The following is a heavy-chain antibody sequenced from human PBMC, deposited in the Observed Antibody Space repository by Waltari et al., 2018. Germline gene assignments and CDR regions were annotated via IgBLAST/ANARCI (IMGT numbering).Heavy chain of an antibody. CDR1: GFTLSSYS. Sequence: EVQLVESGGGLGQPGGSLRLSCEACGFTLSSYSLNWVRQAPGSGRAWVSSISHTVTTIYYADSVKGRFIISRDNAKNSLYLQMNGLRTEDTAVYFCARQPYTSSSVWGQGTLVTVSS. V-gene: IGHV3-48*04. D-gene: IGHD6-6*01. CDR3: ARQPYTSSSV. J-gene: IGHJ4*02. CDR2: ISHTVTTI.